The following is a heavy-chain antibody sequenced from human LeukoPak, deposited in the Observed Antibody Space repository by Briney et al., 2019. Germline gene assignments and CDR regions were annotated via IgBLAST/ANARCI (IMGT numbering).Heavy chain of an antibody. J-gene: IGHJ6*02. CDR3: ASRDYYDSLDGHYYYGMDV. V-gene: IGHV1-69*04. Sequence: GASVKVSCKASGGTFSSYAISWVRQAPGQGLEWMGRIIPILGIPNYAQKFQGRVTITADKSTSTAYMELSSLRSEDTAVYYCASRDYYDSLDGHYYYGMDVWGQGTTVTVSS. CDR1: GGTFSSYA. D-gene: IGHD3-22*01. CDR2: IIPILGIP.